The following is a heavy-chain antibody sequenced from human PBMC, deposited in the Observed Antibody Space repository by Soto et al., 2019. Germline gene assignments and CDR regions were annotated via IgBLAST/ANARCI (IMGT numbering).Heavy chain of an antibody. J-gene: IGHJ6*02. CDR1: GGSFSGYY. CDR2: INHSGYT. Sequence: QVQLQQWGAGLLRASETLSLTCAVSGGSFSGYYWSWIRQPPGKGLEWIGKINHSGYTKYNSSLKSRVTISVDTSKNQFSLKLSSVTAADTAVYYSARGPVSINFIYYNGMDVWGQGTTVTVSS. V-gene: IGHV4-34*01. CDR3: ARGPVSINFIYYNGMDV. D-gene: IGHD2-8*01.